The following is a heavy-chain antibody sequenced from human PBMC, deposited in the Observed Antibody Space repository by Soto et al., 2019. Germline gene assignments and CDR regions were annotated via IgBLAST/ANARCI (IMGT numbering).Heavy chain of an antibody. J-gene: IGHJ5*02. CDR2: IYYSGST. Sequence: SETLSLTCTVSGGSISSYYWSWIRQPPGKGLEWIGYIYYSGSTNYNPSPKSRVTISVDTSKNQFSLKLSSVTAADTAVYYCARHGVVGKRYNWFDPWGQGTLVTVSS. D-gene: IGHD2-15*01. V-gene: IGHV4-59*08. CDR3: ARHGVVGKRYNWFDP. CDR1: GGSISSYY.